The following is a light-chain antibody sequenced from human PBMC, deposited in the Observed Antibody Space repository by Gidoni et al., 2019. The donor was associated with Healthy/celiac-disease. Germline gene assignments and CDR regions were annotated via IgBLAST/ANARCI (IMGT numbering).Light chain of an antibody. J-gene: IGKJ4*01. CDR2: GAS. V-gene: IGKV3-20*01. CDR1: QSVSISY. Sequence: EIVLTQSPGNLPLSPGESATLSCRASQSVSISYLAWYQHKPGPAPRHLIYGASSSATGIPDRFSCSGSGTDFTLTISRLEPEDFAVYYCQQYGSSPLTFGGGTKVEIK. CDR3: QQYGSSPLT.